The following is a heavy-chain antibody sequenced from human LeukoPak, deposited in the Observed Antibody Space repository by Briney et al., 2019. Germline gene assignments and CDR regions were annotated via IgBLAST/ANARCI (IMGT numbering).Heavy chain of an antibody. D-gene: IGHD5-18*01. CDR3: AREGGYSYGDAPLHFDY. CDR1: GGSISSSNW. J-gene: IGHJ4*02. V-gene: IGHV4-4*02. Sequence: PSETLSLTCAVSGGSISSSNWWSWVRQPPGKGLEWIGEIYHSGSTNYNPSLKSRVTISVDTSKNQFSLNLSSVTAADTAVYYCAREGGYSYGDAPLHFDYWGQGTLVTVSS. CDR2: IYHSGST.